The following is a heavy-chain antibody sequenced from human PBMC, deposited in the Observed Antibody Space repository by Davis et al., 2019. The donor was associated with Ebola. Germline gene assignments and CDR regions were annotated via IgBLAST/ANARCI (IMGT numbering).Heavy chain of an antibody. CDR2: ISSSGSTI. CDR1: VFTFSDYY. J-gene: IGHJ4*02. V-gene: IGHV3-11*01. Sequence: GASLKISCAASVFTFSDYYMSWIRQAPGKGLEWVSYISSSGSTIYYADSVKGRFTISRDNAKNSLYLQMNSLRAEDTAVYYCTSRGDGYKGYWGQGTLVTVSS. D-gene: IGHD5-24*01. CDR3: TSRGDGYKGY.